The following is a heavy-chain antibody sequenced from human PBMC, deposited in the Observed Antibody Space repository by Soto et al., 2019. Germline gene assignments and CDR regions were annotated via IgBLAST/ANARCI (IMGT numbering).Heavy chain of an antibody. CDR3: ARSYSYGSWWYFDY. Sequence: ASVKVSCKTSGYTFKTYGITWVRQAPGQGLEWMGWIIVHNGNTHYTEKLQGRVTMTTDTSTSTAYMELRGLGSDDTDVYYCARSYSYGSWWYFDYWGQGTLVTVSS. CDR1: GYTFKTYG. V-gene: IGHV1-18*04. J-gene: IGHJ4*02. CDR2: IIVHNGNT. D-gene: IGHD3-10*01.